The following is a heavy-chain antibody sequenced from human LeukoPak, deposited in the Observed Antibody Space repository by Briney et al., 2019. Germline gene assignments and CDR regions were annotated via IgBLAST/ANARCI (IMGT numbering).Heavy chain of an antibody. CDR3: ASLGTSDQSHY. D-gene: IGHD1-7*01. CDR1: EFSVGSNY. V-gene: IGHV3-23*01. Sequence: GGSLRLSCAASEFSVGSNYMTWVRQAPGKGLEWVSAISSSGGDTYYSDSVKGRFTISRDNSKNTPFLQMNSLRVEDTALYYCASLGTSDQSHYWGQGTLVTVSS. CDR2: ISSSGGDT. J-gene: IGHJ4*02.